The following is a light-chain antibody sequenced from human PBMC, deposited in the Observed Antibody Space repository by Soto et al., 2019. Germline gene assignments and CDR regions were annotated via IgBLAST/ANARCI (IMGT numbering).Light chain of an antibody. CDR3: LQYHNLWA. V-gene: IGKV3-15*01. CDR2: RAS. J-gene: IGKJ1*01. Sequence: IAMTQSPATLSVSPGERATLSCRASQNIYSNVAWYQQRPGQAPRLLIYRASTWAPGIPARFSGSGSGTEFTLTISSLQSEDFTVYSCLQYHNLWAFGQGTKVEIK. CDR1: QNIYSN.